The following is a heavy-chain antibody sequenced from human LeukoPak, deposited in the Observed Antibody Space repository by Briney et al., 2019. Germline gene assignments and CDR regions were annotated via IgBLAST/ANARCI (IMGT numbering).Heavy chain of an antibody. CDR1: GFTFSSYE. CDR2: ISSSGSTI. J-gene: IGHJ4*02. D-gene: IGHD4-17*01. Sequence: GGSLRLSCAASGFTFSSYEMNWVRQAPGKGLEWVSYISSSGSTIYYADSVKGRFTISRDDAKNSLYLQMNSLRAEDTAVYYCARDVDGDYDYWGQGTLVTVSS. V-gene: IGHV3-48*03. CDR3: ARDVDGDYDY.